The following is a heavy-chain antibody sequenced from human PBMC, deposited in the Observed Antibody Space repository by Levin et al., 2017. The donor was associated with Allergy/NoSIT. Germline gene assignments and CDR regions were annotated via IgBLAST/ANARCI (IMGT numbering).Heavy chain of an antibody. CDR1: GGSVRSDTYS. J-gene: IGHJ5*02. CDR3: ARVMATMWWFDP. D-gene: IGHD5-12*01. V-gene: IGHV4-61*01. Sequence: ASETLSLTCTVSGGSVRSDTYSWSWIRKPPGKGLEWIGYIYYSGSTNYNPSLRSRVTISLDTSKNQFSLKLSSVTAADTAVYYCARVMATMWWFDPWGQGTLVTVSP. CDR2: IYYSGST.